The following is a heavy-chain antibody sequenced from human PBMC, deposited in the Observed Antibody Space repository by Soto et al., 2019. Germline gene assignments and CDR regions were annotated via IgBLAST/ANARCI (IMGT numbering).Heavy chain of an antibody. V-gene: IGHV4-31*03. J-gene: IGHJ4*02. CDR1: GGSISSGGYY. D-gene: IGHD6-19*01. CDR3: ARATVAGTLGSGY. Sequence: QVQLQESGPGLVKPSQTLSLTCTVSGGSISSGGYYWSWIRQHPGKGLEWIGYIYYSGSTYYNPSLKSRVTVSVDPSTNQFSLKLSSVTAADTAVYYGARATVAGTLGSGYWGQGTLVTVSS. CDR2: IYYSGST.